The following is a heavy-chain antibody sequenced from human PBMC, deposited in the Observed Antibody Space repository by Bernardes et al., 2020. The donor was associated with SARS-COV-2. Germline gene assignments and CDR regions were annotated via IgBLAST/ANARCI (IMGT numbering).Heavy chain of an antibody. CDR1: GYTFTSYW. Sequence: GESRKISCKASGYTFTSYWIGWVRQMPAKGLEWMGIIYPGDSDTNYSPSFQGQVTISADKSISTVYLQWSSLKASDTAMYYCARPGSQVADGVFGVWGQGTMVSVSS. V-gene: IGHV5-51*01. CDR3: ARPGSQVADGVFGV. D-gene: IGHD4-17*01. J-gene: IGHJ3*01. CDR2: IYPGDSDT.